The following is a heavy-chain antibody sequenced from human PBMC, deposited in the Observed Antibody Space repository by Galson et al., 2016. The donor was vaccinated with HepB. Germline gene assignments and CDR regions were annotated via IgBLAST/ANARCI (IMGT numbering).Heavy chain of an antibody. CDR2: ISGGSDST. V-gene: IGHV3-23*01. CDR3: AKAATDY. CDR1: GFNFSNYA. Sequence: SLRLSCAASGFNFSNYAMSWVRQPPGKGLEWISAISGGSDSTYYADSMKGRFTISRDNSKNTLYLQMNSLSADDTDLYYCAKAATDYWGQGTLVTVSS. J-gene: IGHJ4*02.